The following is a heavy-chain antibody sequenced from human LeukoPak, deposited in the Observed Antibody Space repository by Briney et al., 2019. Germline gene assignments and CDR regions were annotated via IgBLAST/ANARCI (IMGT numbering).Heavy chain of an antibody. J-gene: IGHJ4*02. V-gene: IGHV4-34*01. Sequence: SETLSLTCAVYGGSFTGYHWNWIRQSPQRGLEWIGEINHRGHPHYNPSLASRLTISVETSKNQFSLTLKSVTAADTAVYFCARDPTTVATVPYYFDFWGQGTPVTVSS. CDR2: INHRGHP. CDR3: ARDPTTVATVPYYFDF. D-gene: IGHD5-12*01. CDR1: GGSFTGYH.